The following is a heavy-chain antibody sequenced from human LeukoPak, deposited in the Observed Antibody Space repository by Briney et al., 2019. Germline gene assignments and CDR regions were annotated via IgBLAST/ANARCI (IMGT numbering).Heavy chain of an antibody. D-gene: IGHD3-3*01. CDR2: VDPEVGET. CDR3: ATDSDFWSGYLLGY. CDR1: GYTFTDYY. V-gene: IGHV1-69-2*01. Sequence: ASVKISCKVSGYTFTDYYMHWAQQAPGKGLEWMGLVDPEVGETIYAEKFQGRVTITADTSTDTAYMELSSLRSEDTAVYYCATDSDFWSGYLLGYWGQGTLVTVSS. J-gene: IGHJ4*02.